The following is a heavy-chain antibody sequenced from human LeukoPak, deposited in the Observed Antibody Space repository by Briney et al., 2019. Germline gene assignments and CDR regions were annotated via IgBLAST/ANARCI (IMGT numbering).Heavy chain of an antibody. Sequence: GGSLRLSCAASGFTFSSYAMHWVRQAPGKGLEWVAVISYDGSNKYYADSVKGRFTISRDNSKNTLYLQMNSLRAEDTAVYYCARGRMATISLFDYWGQGTLVTVSS. D-gene: IGHD5-24*01. V-gene: IGHV3-30*01. CDR1: GFTFSSYA. J-gene: IGHJ4*02. CDR3: ARGRMATISLFDY. CDR2: ISYDGSNK.